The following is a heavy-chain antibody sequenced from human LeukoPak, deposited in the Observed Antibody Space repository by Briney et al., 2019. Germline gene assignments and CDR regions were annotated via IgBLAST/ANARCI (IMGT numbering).Heavy chain of an antibody. J-gene: IGHJ5*02. CDR1: GGSFSGYY. Sequence: SETLSLTCAVHGGSFSGYYWCWIRQPPGKGLEWIGEINHSGSTNYNPSLKSRVTISVDTSKNQFSLKLSSVTAADTAVYYCARVGNCSSTSCYGPNWFDPWGQGTLVTVSS. V-gene: IGHV4-34*01. CDR2: INHSGST. D-gene: IGHD2-2*01. CDR3: ARVGNCSSTSCYGPNWFDP.